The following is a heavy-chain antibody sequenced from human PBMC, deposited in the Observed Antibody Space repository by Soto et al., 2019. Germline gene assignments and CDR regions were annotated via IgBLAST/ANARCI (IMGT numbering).Heavy chain of an antibody. J-gene: IGHJ6*02. CDR3: ARDLHYYDFWSGYYGYYGMDV. CDR1: GFTFSSYW. CDR2: INSDGSST. Sequence: GGSLRLSCAASGFTFSSYWMHWVRQAPGKGLVWVSRINSDGSSTSYADSVKGRFTISRDNAKNTLYLQMNSLRAEDTAVYYCARDLHYYDFWSGYYGYYGMDVWGQGTTLTVSS. V-gene: IGHV3-74*01. D-gene: IGHD3-3*01.